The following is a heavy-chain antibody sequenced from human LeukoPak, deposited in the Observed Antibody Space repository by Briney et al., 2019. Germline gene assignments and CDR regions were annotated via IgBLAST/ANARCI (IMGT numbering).Heavy chain of an antibody. D-gene: IGHD3-10*01. CDR3: ARGDPYGSGSYSLDF. J-gene: IGHJ4*02. V-gene: IGHV3-30*04. CDR2: MSFDERSK. CDR1: GFTLNSYA. Sequence: GRSLRLSCAASGFTLNSYAMHWVRQAPGQGLEWVAVMSFDERSKHYAESVKGRFTISRDTSKNTLYLQMDSLRAEDTAVYYCARGDPYGSGSYSLDFWGQGTLVTVSS.